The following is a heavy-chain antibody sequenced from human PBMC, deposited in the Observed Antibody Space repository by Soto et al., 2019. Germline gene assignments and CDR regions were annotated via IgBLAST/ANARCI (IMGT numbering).Heavy chain of an antibody. J-gene: IGHJ6*02. CDR3: AREGGAYCGGDCYSYYYGMDV. V-gene: IGHV3-7*03. Sequence: VQLVESGGGVVQPGRSLRLSCAASGFTFSSYWMSWVRQAPGKGLEWVANIKQDGSEKYYVDSVKGRFTISRDNAKNSLYLQMNSLRAEDTAVYYCAREGGAYCGGDCYSYYYGMDVWGQGTTVTVSS. CDR2: IKQDGSEK. CDR1: GFTFSSYW. D-gene: IGHD2-21*02.